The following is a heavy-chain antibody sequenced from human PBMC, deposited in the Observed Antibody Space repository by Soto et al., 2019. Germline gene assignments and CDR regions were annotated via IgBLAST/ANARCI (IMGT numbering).Heavy chain of an antibody. J-gene: IGHJ4*02. V-gene: IGHV1-18*01. CDR2: VSAYNGNT. CDR1: GYTFTSYG. CDR3: ARDRSGATARDFDY. Sequence: ASVKVSCKASGYTFTSYGITWVRQAPGQGLEWMGWVSAYNGNTNYAQKFQGRVTMTTDTSTSTAYMELRSLRSDDTAVYYCARDRSGATARDFDYWGQGTLVTVSS. D-gene: IGHD1-26*01.